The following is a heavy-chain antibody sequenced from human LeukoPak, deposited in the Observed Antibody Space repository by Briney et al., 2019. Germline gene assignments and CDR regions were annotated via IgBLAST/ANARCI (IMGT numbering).Heavy chain of an antibody. J-gene: IGHJ2*01. CDR2: IYYSGST. Sequence: PSETLSLTCTVSGGSISSISYYWGWIRQPPGKGLEWIGSIYYSGSTYYNPSLKSRVTISVDTSKNQFSLKLSSVTAADTAVYYCARLEGGYWYFDLWGRGTLVTVSS. V-gene: IGHV4-39*01. D-gene: IGHD3-16*01. CDR3: ARLEGGYWYFDL. CDR1: GGSISSISYY.